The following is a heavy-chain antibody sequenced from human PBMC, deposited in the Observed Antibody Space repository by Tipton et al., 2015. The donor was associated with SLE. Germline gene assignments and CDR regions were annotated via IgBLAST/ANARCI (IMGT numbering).Heavy chain of an antibody. CDR2: IRAYNGNT. CDR3: AREGYDFWSGVDYGMDF. J-gene: IGHJ6*02. CDR1: GYTLTSYY. D-gene: IGHD3-3*01. Sequence: QVQLVQSGAEVKKPGASVKVSCKASGYTLTSYYMHWVRQAPGQGLEWMGWIRAYNGNTNDAQKLHGRVTITTDTSTSTAYMELRILRSDCTAVYYCAREGYDFWSGVDYGMDFWVQWTTVTVSS. V-gene: IGHV1-18*04.